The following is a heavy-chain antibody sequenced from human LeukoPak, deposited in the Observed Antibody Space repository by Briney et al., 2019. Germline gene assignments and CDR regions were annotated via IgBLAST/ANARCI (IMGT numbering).Heavy chain of an antibody. Sequence: GASVKVSCKASGYTFTSYGISWVRQAPGQGLEWMGWISAYNGNTNYAQKLQGRVTMTTDTSTSTAYMELRSLRSDDTAVYYCARDQVKGTYYYDSSGYFFGYWGQGTLVTVSS. J-gene: IGHJ4*02. CDR1: GYTFTSYG. CDR3: ARDQVKGTYYYDSSGYFFGY. CDR2: ISAYNGNT. V-gene: IGHV1-18*01. D-gene: IGHD3-22*01.